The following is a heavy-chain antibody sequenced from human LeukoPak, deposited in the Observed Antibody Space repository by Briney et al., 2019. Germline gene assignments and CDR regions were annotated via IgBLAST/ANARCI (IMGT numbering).Heavy chain of an antibody. D-gene: IGHD3-16*01. J-gene: IGHJ6*02. Sequence: GGSLRLSCAASGFTFSSYWMNWARQAPGKGLEWVASINHNGNVNYYVDSAKGRFTISRDNAKNSLYLQMSNLRAEDTAVYFCARGGGLDVWGQGATVTVSS. CDR3: ARGGGLDV. CDR1: GFTFSSYW. CDR2: INHNGNVN. V-gene: IGHV3-7*03.